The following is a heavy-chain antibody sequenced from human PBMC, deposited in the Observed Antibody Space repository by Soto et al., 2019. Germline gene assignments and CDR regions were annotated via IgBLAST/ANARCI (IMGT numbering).Heavy chain of an antibody. CDR1: GFTFSNCA. CDR2: ISNSGGIT. D-gene: IGHD7-27*01. CDR3: AKNWGFFDY. V-gene: IGHV3-23*01. Sequence: PGGSLRLSCAASGFTFSNCAMSWVRQAPGKGLEWVSAISNSGGITYYADSVKGRFTISRDNSKTTQYLQINSLRAEDTAVFYCAKNWGFFDYWGQGALVTVSS. J-gene: IGHJ4*02.